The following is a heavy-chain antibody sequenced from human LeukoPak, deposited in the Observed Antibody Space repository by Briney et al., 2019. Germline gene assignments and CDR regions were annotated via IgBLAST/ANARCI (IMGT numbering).Heavy chain of an antibody. Sequence: GGSLRLSCAASGFTFSSSAMSWVRQAPGKGLEWVSAISGSGGSTYYADSVKGRFTISRDNSKNTLYLQMNSLRAEDTAVYYCAKDRRRITMVRGPYYYYMDVWGKGTTVTVSS. CDR3: AKDRRRITMVRGPYYYYMDV. CDR1: GFTFSSSA. V-gene: IGHV3-23*01. CDR2: ISGSGGST. J-gene: IGHJ6*03. D-gene: IGHD3-10*01.